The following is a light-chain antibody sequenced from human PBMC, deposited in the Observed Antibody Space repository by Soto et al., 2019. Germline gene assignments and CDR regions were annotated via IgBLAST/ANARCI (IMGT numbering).Light chain of an antibody. CDR3: CSYAGSSTHYV. V-gene: IGLV2-23*01. CDR1: SSDVRSYNL. Sequence: SALTQPASVSGSPGQSITISCTGTSSDVRSYNLVSWYQQHPGKAPKLMIYEGSKRPSGVSNRFSGSKSGNTASLTISGLQAEDEADYYCCSYAGSSTHYVFGTGTKVTVL. J-gene: IGLJ1*01. CDR2: EGS.